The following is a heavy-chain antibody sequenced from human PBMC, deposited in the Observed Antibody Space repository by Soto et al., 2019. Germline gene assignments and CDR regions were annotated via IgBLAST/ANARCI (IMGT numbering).Heavy chain of an antibody. D-gene: IGHD3-22*01. CDR2: INAGNGNT. CDR1: GYTFTSYA. J-gene: IGHJ4*02. Sequence: QVQLVQSGAEVKKPGASVKVSCKASGYTFTSYAMHWVRQAPGQRLEWMGWINAGNGNTKYAQKFQGRVTITRDTSTSTAYMELSRLRSDDTAVYYCARSIVVVTSFDYWGQVALVSVS. V-gene: IGHV1-3*01. CDR3: ARSIVVVTSFDY.